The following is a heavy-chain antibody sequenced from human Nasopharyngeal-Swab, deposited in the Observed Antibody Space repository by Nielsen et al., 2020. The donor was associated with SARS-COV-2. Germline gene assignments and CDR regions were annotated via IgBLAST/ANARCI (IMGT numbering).Heavy chain of an antibody. CDR2: ISWNSGST. D-gene: IGHD3-22*01. Sequence: VRQAPGKGLEWVSGISWNSGSTGYADSVKGRFTISRDNAKNSLYLQMNSLRAEDTALYYCAKDNNPYYYDSSGYAFDIWGQGTTVTVSS. V-gene: IGHV3-9*01. J-gene: IGHJ3*02. CDR3: AKDNNPYYYDSSGYAFDI.